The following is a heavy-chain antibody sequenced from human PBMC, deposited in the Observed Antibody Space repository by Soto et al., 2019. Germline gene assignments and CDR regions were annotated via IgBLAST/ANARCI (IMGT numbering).Heavy chain of an antibody. CDR3: ARVPSGGFAFEI. CDR2: INPNSAGT. V-gene: IGHV1-2*02. D-gene: IGHD6-19*01. CDR1: GYRFNAYY. Sequence: ASVKVSCTASGYRFNAYYIHWVRQAPGQGLEWMGSINPNSAGTNSAQKFQGRVTMTRDTSISTAYMELSSLRFDDTAVYYCARVPSGGFAFEIWGQGTVVTVS. J-gene: IGHJ3*02.